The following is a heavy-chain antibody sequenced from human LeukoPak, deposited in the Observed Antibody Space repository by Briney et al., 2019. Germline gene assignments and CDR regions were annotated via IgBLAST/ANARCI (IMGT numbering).Heavy chain of an antibody. CDR1: GYTFTSYA. D-gene: IGHD6-19*01. J-gene: IGHJ4*02. CDR2: INAGNGNT. Sequence: ASVKVSCKASGYTFTSYAMHWVRQAPGQRLEWMGWINAGNGNTKYSQKFQGRVTITRDTSASTAYMEPSSLRSEDTAVYYCARDRLDGTFDYWGQGTLVTVSS. CDR3: ARDRLDGTFDY. V-gene: IGHV1-3*01.